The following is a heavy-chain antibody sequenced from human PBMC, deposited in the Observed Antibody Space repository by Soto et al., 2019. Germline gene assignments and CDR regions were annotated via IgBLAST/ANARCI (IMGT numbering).Heavy chain of an antibody. CDR1: GGTFSSYA. CDR3: ARVPLLWFGELILDY. V-gene: IGHV1-69*13. CDR2: IIPIFGTA. Sequence: SVNVSCKASGGTFSSYAISWVRQAPGQGLEWMGGIIPIFGTANYAQKFQGRVTITADESTSTAYMELSSLRSEDTAVYYCARVPLLWFGELILDYWGQGTLVTVSS. J-gene: IGHJ4*02. D-gene: IGHD3-10*01.